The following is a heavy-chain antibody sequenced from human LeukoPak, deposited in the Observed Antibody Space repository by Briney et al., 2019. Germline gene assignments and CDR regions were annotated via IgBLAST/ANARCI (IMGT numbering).Heavy chain of an antibody. V-gene: IGHV4-30-4*01. CDR1: GGSISSGDYY. J-gene: IGHJ6*02. CDR3: AREYCSGGSCYSIYYYGMDV. Sequence: SETLSLTCTVSGGSISSGDYYWNWIRQPPGKGLEWIGYIYYSGSTYFNPSLKSRITISVDTSKNQFSLKLSSVTAADTAVYYCAREYCSGGSCYSIYYYGMDVWGRGTTVTVSS. CDR2: IYYSGST. D-gene: IGHD2-15*01.